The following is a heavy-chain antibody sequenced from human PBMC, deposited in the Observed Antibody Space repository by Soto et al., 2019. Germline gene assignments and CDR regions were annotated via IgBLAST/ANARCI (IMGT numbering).Heavy chain of an antibody. CDR3: AKWTELRQFDY. D-gene: IGHD3-10*01. CDR1: GGSVSSGNYY. V-gene: IGHV4-61*01. Sequence: SETLSLTCSVSGGSVSSGNYYWSWIRQPPGKGLEWIGSISYSGSTNYNPSLKSRVAISVDTSKDQFSLNLNSVTPADTAVYYCAKWTELRQFDYWGQGTLVTVSS. J-gene: IGHJ4*02. CDR2: ISYSGST.